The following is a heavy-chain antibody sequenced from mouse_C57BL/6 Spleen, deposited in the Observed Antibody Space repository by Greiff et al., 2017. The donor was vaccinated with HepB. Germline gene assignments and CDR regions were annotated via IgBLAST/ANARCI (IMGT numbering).Heavy chain of an antibody. CDR3: ARTTVVATGTY. CDR2: ILPGSGSI. J-gene: IGHJ2*01. V-gene: IGHV1-9*01. D-gene: IGHD1-1*01. CDR1: GYTFTGYW. Sequence: LMEPGASVKLSCKATGYTFTGYWIEWVKQRPGHGLEWIGEILPGSGSINYNEKFKDKATFTADTSSNTAYMQLSSLTTEDSAIYYCARTTVVATGTYWGQGTTLTVSS.